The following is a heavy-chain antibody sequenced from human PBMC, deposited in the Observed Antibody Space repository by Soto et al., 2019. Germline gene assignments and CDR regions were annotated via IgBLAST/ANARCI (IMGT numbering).Heavy chain of an antibody. CDR3: ARVVLSSWSYAFDI. J-gene: IGHJ3*02. D-gene: IGHD6-13*01. V-gene: IGHV1-3*01. CDR2: INAGNGNT. Sequence: ASVKVSCKASGYTFTSYPMHWMRQAPGQRLEWMGWINAGNGNTKYSQKFQGRVTITRDTSASTAYMELSSLRSEDTAVYYCARVVLSSWSYAFDIWGKGTTVTV. CDR1: GYTFTSYP.